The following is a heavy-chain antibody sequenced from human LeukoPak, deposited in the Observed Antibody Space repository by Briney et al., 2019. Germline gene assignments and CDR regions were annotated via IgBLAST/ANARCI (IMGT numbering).Heavy chain of an antibody. J-gene: IGHJ4*02. Sequence: GGSLRLSCVASGFSFSSYSMNWVRQAPGKGLEWVSSTISTGTYVYYADSVQGRFTISRDNAKRSLYLQMNSLRVEDTAVYYCARGELRRPPVTTFRWTRKPFDYWGQGALVTVSS. CDR3: ARGELRRPPVTTFRWTRKPFDY. D-gene: IGHD4-17*01. CDR2: TISTGTYV. CDR1: GFSFSSYS. V-gene: IGHV3-21*01.